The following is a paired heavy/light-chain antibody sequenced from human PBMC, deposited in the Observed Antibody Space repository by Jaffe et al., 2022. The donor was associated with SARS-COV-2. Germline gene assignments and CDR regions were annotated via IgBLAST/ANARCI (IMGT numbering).Light chain of an antibody. V-gene: IGLV2-14*03. J-gene: IGLJ2*01. CDR2: DVS. Sequence: QSALTQPASVSGSPGQSITISCTGTSSDVGGYNYVSWYQHHPGKAPKLMIYDVSNRPSGVSNRFSGSKSGNTASLTISGLQAEDEADYYCSSYTSSNTRVFGGGTKLTVL. CDR3: SSYTSSNTRV. CDR1: SSDVGGYNY.
Heavy chain of an antibody. V-gene: IGHV3-21*02. D-gene: IGHD5-12*01. CDR2: ITNSGSLI. CDR3: ARDAVTTINAFDI. CDR1: GFSFSTYT. J-gene: IGHJ3*02. Sequence: EVQLVESGGGLVRPGGSLRLSCAPSGFSFSTYTFTWVRQAPGKGLEWVSSITNSGSLIKYADSVKGRFTISRDNAKNSLYLQMNSLRVEDTAVYYCARDAVTTINAFDIWGQGTMVTVSS.